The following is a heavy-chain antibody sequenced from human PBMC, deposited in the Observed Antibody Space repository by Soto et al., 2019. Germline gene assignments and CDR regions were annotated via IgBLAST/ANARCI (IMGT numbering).Heavy chain of an antibody. CDR2: IFYSGTA. D-gene: IGHD4-17*01. V-gene: IGHV4-39*01. CDR1: GASIDRSAYY. Sequence: SETLSLTCSVSGASIDRSAYYWAWIRQPPGKGLEWIGSIFYSGTAYYSPSLAGRVTISVDTSKNLFPLNLNSVTAADTAMYYCAMTTVTYPDYFDFWGQGALATVSS. J-gene: IGHJ4*02. CDR3: AMTTVTYPDYFDF.